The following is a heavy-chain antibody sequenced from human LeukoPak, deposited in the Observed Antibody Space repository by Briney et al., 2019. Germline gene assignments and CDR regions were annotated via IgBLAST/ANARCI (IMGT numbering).Heavy chain of an antibody. CDR2: ISYDGSNK. D-gene: IGHD4-17*01. CDR1: GFTFSSYG. V-gene: IGHV3-30*18. Sequence: PGGSLRLSCAASGFTFSSYGMHWVRQAPGKGLEWVAVISYDGSNKYYADSVKGRFTISRDNSKKMLYLQMNSLRAEDTAVYYCANLLPSTVTTLSDYWGQGTLVTVSS. J-gene: IGHJ4*02. CDR3: ANLLPSTVTTLSDY.